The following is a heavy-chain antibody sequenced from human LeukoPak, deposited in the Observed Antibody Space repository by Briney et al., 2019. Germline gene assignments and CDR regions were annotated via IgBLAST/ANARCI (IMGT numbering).Heavy chain of an antibody. D-gene: IGHD3-22*01. CDR2: VHGSGSST. V-gene: IGHV3-23*05. Sequence: GASLRLSCAASGFTFSSFTMNWVRQAPGKGLEWVSVVHGSGSSTYYADSVKGRFTISRDNSKNMLYLQMNSLRAEDTAVYYCAKWGDSSGSHLYYFDCWGQGTLVTVSS. J-gene: IGHJ4*02. CDR3: AKWGDSSGSHLYYFDC. CDR1: GFTFSSFT.